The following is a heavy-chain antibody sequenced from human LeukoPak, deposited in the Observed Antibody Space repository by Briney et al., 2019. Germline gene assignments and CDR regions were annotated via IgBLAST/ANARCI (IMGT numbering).Heavy chain of an antibody. CDR1: GFTFSDYA. CDR2: ICDNADNT. D-gene: IGHD3-10*01. J-gene: IGHJ4*02. CDR3: TTHYRPGSHYNIFDY. Sequence: GGSLRLSCAASGFTFSDYAMSWARQVPGKGLQWISSICDNADNTFYGDSVKGRFTISRDRSKSTLFLQLNSLGAEDTAVYYCTTHYRPGSHYNIFDYWGQGTLVTVSS. V-gene: IGHV3-23*01.